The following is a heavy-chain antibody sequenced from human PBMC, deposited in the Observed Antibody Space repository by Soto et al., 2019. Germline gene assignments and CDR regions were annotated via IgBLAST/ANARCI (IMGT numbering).Heavy chain of an antibody. V-gene: IGHV1-69*01. J-gene: IGHJ4*02. CDR3: VTPAEPLDTAMLKGLAH. Sequence: QVQLVQSGAEVKKPGSSVKVSCKASGGTFSNTAFIWVRQAPGQGLEWMGGIIPIFGAPNYAQKFQGRLMISADDSASKAYMELNTLTSEDTAVYYCVTPAEPLDTAMLKGLAHWGQVTLVTVSS. CDR1: GGTFSNTA. D-gene: IGHD5-18*01. CDR2: IIPIFGAP.